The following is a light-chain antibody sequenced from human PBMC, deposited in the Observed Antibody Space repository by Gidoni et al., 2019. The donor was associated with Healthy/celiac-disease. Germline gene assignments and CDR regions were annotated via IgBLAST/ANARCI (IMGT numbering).Light chain of an antibody. CDR1: QSVSSN. CDR3: QQYNNWPYT. V-gene: IGKV3-15*01. CDR2: GAS. J-gene: IGKJ2*01. Sequence: EIVMTPSPATLSVSPGERATLSCRASQSVSSNLAWYQQKACKASRLLIYGASTRATGIPARFSGSGSGTDFTLTISSLQSEDFAVYYCQQYNNWPYTFGQGTKLEIK.